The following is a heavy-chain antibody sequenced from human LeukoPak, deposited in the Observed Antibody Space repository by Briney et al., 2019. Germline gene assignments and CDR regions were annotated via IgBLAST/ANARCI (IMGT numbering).Heavy chain of an antibody. CDR1: GYTFTSYG. D-gene: IGHD3-10*01. V-gene: IGHV1-2*02. CDR2: INPNSGGT. J-gene: IGHJ5*02. Sequence: ASVKVSCKASGYTFTSYGISWVRQATGQGLEWMGWINPNSGGTNYAQKFQGRVTMTRDTSISTAYMELSRLRSDDTAVYYCASRITMVRGVIIKEGNWFDPWGQGTLVTVSS. CDR3: ASRITMVRGVIIKEGNWFDP.